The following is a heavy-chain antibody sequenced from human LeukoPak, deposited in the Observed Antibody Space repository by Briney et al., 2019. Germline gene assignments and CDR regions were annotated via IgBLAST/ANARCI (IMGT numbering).Heavy chain of an antibody. CDR1: GYSFTSYG. Sequence: ASVNVSFKASGYSFTSYGMTWVRQVPGQGLEWVGWISTESGNTKYAEDLQGRVTMTRDTSTSTVYMELRSLTSEDAAVYYCARDKDWDLDYWGQGTRVTVSS. V-gene: IGHV1-18*01. CDR2: ISTESGNT. D-gene: IGHD3-9*01. CDR3: ARDKDWDLDY. J-gene: IGHJ4*02.